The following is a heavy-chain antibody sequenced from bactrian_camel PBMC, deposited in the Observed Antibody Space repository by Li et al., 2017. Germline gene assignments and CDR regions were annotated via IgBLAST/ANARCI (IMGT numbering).Heavy chain of an antibody. CDR3: VKAFCERGRCVGYDY. D-gene: IGHD2*01. CDR1: GYTSSSTR. CDR2: INTGGSST. J-gene: IGHJ4*01. Sequence: VQLVESGGGSVQAGGSLRLSCAASGYTSSSTRMGWFRQAPGKGLEWVSRINTGGSSTYYADSVKGRFTVSTDNTNHVMYLHMSSLKSDDTALYYCVKAFCERGRCVGYDYWGQGTQVTVS. V-gene: IGHV3S1*01.